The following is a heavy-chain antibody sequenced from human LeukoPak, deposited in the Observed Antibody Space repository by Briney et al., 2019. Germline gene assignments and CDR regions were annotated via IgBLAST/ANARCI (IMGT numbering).Heavy chain of an antibody. Sequence: SVKVSCKASGGTFSSYAISWVRQAPGQGLEWMGRIIPILGIANYAQKFQGRVTITADKSTSTAYMELSSLRSEDTAVYYCAREESGNGDYEAAFDIWGQGTMVTVSS. V-gene: IGHV1-69*04. CDR1: GGTFSSYA. D-gene: IGHD4-17*01. CDR2: IIPILGIA. CDR3: AREESGNGDYEAAFDI. J-gene: IGHJ3*02.